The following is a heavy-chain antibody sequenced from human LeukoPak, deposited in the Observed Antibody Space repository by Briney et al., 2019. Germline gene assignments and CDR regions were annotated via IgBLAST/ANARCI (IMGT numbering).Heavy chain of an antibody. D-gene: IGHD6-13*01. J-gene: IGHJ4*02. CDR3: ARHLSGSSWPFDY. Sequence: GESLKISCKGSGFRFTSYWIGRVRQIPGKGLEWMGIIYPGECDTRYSPSFEGEVTISADKSISTAYLQWSSLKASDTAMYYCARHLSGSSWPFDYWGQGTLVTVSS. V-gene: IGHV5-51*01. CDR2: IYPGECDT. CDR1: GFRFTSYW.